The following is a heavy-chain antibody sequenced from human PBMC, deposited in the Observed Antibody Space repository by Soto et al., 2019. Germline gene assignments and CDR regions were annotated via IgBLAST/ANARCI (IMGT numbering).Heavy chain of an antibody. CDR3: ARKDTAMGHDAFDI. Sequence: GGSLRLSCAASGFTFSGYLMSWVRQAPGKGLEWVANIKQDGSEKYYVDSVKGRFTISRDNAKNSLYLQMNSLRAEDTAVYYCARKDTAMGHDAFDIWGQGTMVTVSS. CDR1: GFTFSGYL. D-gene: IGHD5-18*01. J-gene: IGHJ3*02. V-gene: IGHV3-7*01. CDR2: IKQDGSEK.